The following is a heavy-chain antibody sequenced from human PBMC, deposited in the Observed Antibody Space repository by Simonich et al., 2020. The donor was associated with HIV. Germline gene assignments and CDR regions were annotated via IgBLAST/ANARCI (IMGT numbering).Heavy chain of an antibody. J-gene: IGHJ4*02. CDR2: IKRDGSST. CDR1: GFTFSTYW. V-gene: IGHV3-74*01. CDR3: SRAWHKLDY. Sequence: EVQLVESGGGLVQPGGSLRLSCAASGFTFSTYWMHWVRQAPGKGVVWVSRIKRDGSSTSYADSVKGRFTISRDNAKNTLYLQMNSLGAEDTAVYYCSRAWHKLDYWGQGTLVTVSS.